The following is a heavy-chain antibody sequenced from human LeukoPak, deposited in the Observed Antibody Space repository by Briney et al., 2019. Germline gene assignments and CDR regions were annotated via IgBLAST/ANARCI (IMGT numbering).Heavy chain of an antibody. CDR3: AKGYYYDEVSDDAFDI. Sequence: GGSLRLSCAASGFTFSTYAMYWVRQAPGKGLEWVALISYDGSNKYNADSVKGRFTISRDNSKNTLYLQMNSLRAEDTAVYYCAKGYYYDEVSDDAFDIWGQGTMVTVSS. V-gene: IGHV3-30*04. J-gene: IGHJ3*02. CDR1: GFTFSTYA. D-gene: IGHD3-22*01. CDR2: ISYDGSNK.